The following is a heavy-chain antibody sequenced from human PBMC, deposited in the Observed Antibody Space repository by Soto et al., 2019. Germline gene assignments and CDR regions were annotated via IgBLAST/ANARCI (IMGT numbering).Heavy chain of an antibody. V-gene: IGHV4-30-4*01. J-gene: IGHJ6*02. D-gene: IGHD1-1*01. Sequence: SETLSLTCTVSGGSISSGDYYWSWIRQPPGKGLEWIGYIYYSGSTYYNPSLKSRVTISVDTSKNQFSLKLSSVTAADTAVYYCARDSGTGGMDVWGQGTTVTVSS. CDR1: GGSISSGDYY. CDR3: ARDSGTGGMDV. CDR2: IYYSGST.